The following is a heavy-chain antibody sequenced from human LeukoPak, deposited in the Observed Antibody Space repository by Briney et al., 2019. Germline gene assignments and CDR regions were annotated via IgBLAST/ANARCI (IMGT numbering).Heavy chain of an antibody. D-gene: IGHD3-3*01. CDR2: IIPIFGTA. V-gene: IGHV1-69*13. CDR1: GGTFSSYA. CDR3: ARDFWSGYENDYYYYYGMDV. Sequence: SVKVSCKASGGTFSSYAISWVRQAPGQGPEWMGGIIPIFGTANYAQKFQGRVTITADESTSTAYMELSSLRSEDTAVYYCARDFWSGYENDYYYYYGMDVWGQGTTVTVSS. J-gene: IGHJ6*02.